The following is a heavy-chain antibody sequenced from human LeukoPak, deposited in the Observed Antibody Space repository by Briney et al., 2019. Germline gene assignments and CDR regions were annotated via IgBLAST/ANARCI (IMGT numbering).Heavy chain of an antibody. D-gene: IGHD5-24*01. CDR1: GGSINSSSYY. J-gene: IGHJ4*02. CDR3: ARHRSKWLQSSFDY. CDR2: ILYSWNT. V-gene: IGHV4-39*01. Sequence: SETLSLTCTVSGGSINSSSYYWGGIRQPPGKGLEWIGSILYSWNTYDNPSLKSRVTISVYTCKNHFALKLNYVTAADTAVYYCARHRSKWLQSSFDYWGQGTLVTVSS.